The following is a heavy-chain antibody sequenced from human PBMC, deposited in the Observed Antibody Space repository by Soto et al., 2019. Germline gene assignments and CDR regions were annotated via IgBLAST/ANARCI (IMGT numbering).Heavy chain of an antibody. D-gene: IGHD3-10*01. CDR1: GGTFSSYA. CDR3: AATGYYYGSGSYLAAAGTPPYYYYYGMDV. CDR2: IIPIFGTA. V-gene: IGHV1-69*13. J-gene: IGHJ6*02. Sequence: GASVKVSCKASGGTFSSYAISWVRQAPGQGLEWMGGIIPIFGTANYAQKCQGRVTITADESTSTAYMELSSLRSEDTAVYYCAATGYYYGSGSYLAAAGTPPYYYYYGMDVWGQGTTVTVSS.